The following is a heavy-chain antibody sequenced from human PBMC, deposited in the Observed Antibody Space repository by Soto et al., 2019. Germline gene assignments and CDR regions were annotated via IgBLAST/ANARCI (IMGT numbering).Heavy chain of an antibody. Sequence: PSETLSLTCTVSGGSISSYYWSWIRQPPGKGLEWIGYIYYSGSTNYNPSLKSRVTISVDTSKNQFSLKLSSVTAAGTACYYWARVARTVAYDAFDIWGQGTMVTVS. D-gene: IGHD6-19*01. V-gene: IGHV4-59*01. CDR3: ARVARTVAYDAFDI. CDR1: GGSISSYY. J-gene: IGHJ3*02. CDR2: IYYSGST.